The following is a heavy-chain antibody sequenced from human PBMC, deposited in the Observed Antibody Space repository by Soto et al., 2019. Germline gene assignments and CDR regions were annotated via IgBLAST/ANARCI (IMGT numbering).Heavy chain of an antibody. J-gene: IGHJ6*02. CDR3: ASDLVGASDSYGLAV. CDR2: IWHDGNNK. Sequence: GGSLRLSCAASGFTFSNYGMHWVRQAPGKGLEWVAIIWHDGNNKYYADSVRGRFIISRDNSKNRLYLQMNSLRAEDTAVYYCASDLVGASDSYGLAVWGQGTPVTVSS. CDR1: GFTFSNYG. V-gene: IGHV3-33*01. D-gene: IGHD1-26*01.